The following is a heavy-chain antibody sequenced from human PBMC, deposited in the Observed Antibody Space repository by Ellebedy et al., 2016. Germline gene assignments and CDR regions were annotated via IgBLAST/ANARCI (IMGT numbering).Heavy chain of an antibody. CDR2: IYTSGST. J-gene: IGHJ5*02. Sequence: SETLSLXCTVSGGSISSYYWNWIRQPAGKGLEWIGRIYTSGSTNYNPSLQSRVTMSVDTSKNQFSLKLSSVTAADTAVYYCARDAEAGTFWFDPWGQGTLVTVSS. CDR1: GGSISSYY. D-gene: IGHD6-19*01. CDR3: ARDAEAGTFWFDP. V-gene: IGHV4-4*07.